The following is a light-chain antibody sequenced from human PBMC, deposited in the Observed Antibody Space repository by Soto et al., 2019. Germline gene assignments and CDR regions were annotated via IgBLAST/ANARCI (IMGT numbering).Light chain of an antibody. J-gene: IGLJ7*01. CDR1: SSDIGSYNL. Sequence: QSALTQPASVSGSPGQSITISCTGTSSDIGSYNLVSWYQQYPGKAPKLLIYEDSKRPSGVSIRFSGSKSGNTASLTISGLQVEDEATYFCSSYTRSSALEVFGGGTQLTVL. V-gene: IGLV2-14*02. CDR3: SSYTRSSALEV. CDR2: EDS.